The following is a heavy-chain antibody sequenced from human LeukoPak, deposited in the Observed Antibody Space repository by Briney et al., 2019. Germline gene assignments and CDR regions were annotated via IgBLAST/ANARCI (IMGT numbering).Heavy chain of an antibody. Sequence: GGSLTLSCAASEFTFSSHSMNWVRQAPGKGLEWVSAISRSGGSIYYADSLKGRFTISRDNAKNSLYLQMNSLRAEDTAVYFCARSLKVSAALDVFDIWGQGTMVTVSS. CDR3: ARSLKVSAALDVFDI. CDR1: EFTFSSHS. J-gene: IGHJ3*02. CDR2: ISRSGGSI. V-gene: IGHV3-21*01. D-gene: IGHD2-2*01.